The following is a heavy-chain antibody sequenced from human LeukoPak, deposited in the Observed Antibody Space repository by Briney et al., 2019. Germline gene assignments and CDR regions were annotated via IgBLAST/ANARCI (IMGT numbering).Heavy chain of an antibody. CDR2: IGRRGRTI. D-gene: IGHD6-6*01. V-gene: IGHV3-48*04. Sequence: GGSLRLSCAASGFTFSSYGMNWVRQAPGKGLEWVSYIGRRGRTIYYADSVKGRFTISRDNAKNSLYLQMNSLRAEDTAVYYCVREYRSSSNYYGMDVWGQGTTVTVS. J-gene: IGHJ6*02. CDR1: GFTFSSYG. CDR3: VREYRSSSNYYGMDV.